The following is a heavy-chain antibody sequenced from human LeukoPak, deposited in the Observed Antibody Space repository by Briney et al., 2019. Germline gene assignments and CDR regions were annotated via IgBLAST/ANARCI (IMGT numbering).Heavy chain of an antibody. J-gene: IGHJ4*02. CDR3: ARSTLSPYIDY. V-gene: IGHV4-34*01. CDR1: GGSFSGYY. Sequence: SETLSLTCAVYGGSFSGYYWSWIRQPPGKGLEWIGEINHSGSTNYNPSLKSRVTISVDTSKNQFSLKLSSVTAADTAVYYCARSTLSPYIDYWGQGTLVTVSS. CDR2: INHSGST.